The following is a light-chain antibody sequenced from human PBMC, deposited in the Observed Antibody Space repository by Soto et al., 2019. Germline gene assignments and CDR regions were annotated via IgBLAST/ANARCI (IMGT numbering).Light chain of an antibody. J-gene: IGKJ1*01. CDR2: DAS. V-gene: IGKV1-5*01. Sequence: DIQMTQSPSSLSASVGDRVTITCRASQSISSYLNWYQQKPGKAPKLLIYDASSLESGVPSRFSGSGSGTEFTLSISSLQPDDFATYYCQQYNNFPWTFGQGTKVEIK. CDR1: QSISSY. CDR3: QQYNNFPWT.